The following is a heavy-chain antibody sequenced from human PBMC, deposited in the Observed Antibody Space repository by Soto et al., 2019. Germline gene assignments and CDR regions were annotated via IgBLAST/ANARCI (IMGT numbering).Heavy chain of an antibody. CDR2: INPSGDST. D-gene: IGHD3-3*01. CDR3: TRDQGLSIFGVVIDPNLDY. Sequence: ASVKVSCKASGYTFTLYYMHWVRQAPGQGLEWMGIINPSGDSTIYAQKFQGRVTMTSDTPTTTVYMELSSLTSDDTAVYYCTRDQGLSIFGVVIDPNLDYWGQGTLVTVSS. CDR1: GYTFTLYY. J-gene: IGHJ4*02. V-gene: IGHV1-46*01.